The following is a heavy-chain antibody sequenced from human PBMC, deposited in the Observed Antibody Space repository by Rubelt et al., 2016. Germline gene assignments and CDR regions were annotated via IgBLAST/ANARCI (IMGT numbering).Heavy chain of an antibody. D-gene: IGHD5-18*01. V-gene: IGHV3-30*04. Sequence: YGGGVVQPGRSLRLSCAASGFTFTSYAIHWVRQAPGKGLERGAVISYDRNNKYYADSVKGRFTLSRENSKNTLYLQMNSLRVEDTAVYSCVRGTMGARIQLWLRDGMDVWGQGTTVTVSS. CDR1: GFTFTSYA. J-gene: IGHJ6*02. CDR2: ISYDRNNK. CDR3: VRGTMGARIQLWLRDGMDV.